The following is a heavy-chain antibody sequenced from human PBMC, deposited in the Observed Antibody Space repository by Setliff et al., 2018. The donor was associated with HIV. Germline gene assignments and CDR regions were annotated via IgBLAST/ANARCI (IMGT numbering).Heavy chain of an antibody. CDR3: ARGRWTEAGKPFYFDR. V-gene: IGHV4-61*10. J-gene: IGHJ4*02. CDR1: GDSVRSSRYY. Sequence: SETLSLTCTVSGDSVRSSRYYWNWIRQPAGKGLEWIGRIYYTGSTNYNYTLDGRVSMSVDMSKSQFSLRLASVTAADTAIYYCARGRWTEAGKPFYFDRWGQGRLVTVSS. D-gene: IGHD6-13*01. CDR2: IYYTGST.